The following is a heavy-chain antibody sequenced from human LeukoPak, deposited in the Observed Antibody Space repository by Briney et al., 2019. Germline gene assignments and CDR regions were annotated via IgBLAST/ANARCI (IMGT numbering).Heavy chain of an antibody. CDR1: GFTFSTYS. D-gene: IGHD4/OR15-4a*01. Sequence: PGGSLRLSCAASGFTFSTYSMNWVRQAPGKGLEWLSSISSGGMWIYYADSLKGRFTISRDNAKNSLYLQMKSLRAEDTAVYYCARRAGAYSHPYDYWGQGTLVTVSS. CDR3: ARRAGAYSHPYDY. CDR2: ISSGGMWI. J-gene: IGHJ4*02. V-gene: IGHV3-21*04.